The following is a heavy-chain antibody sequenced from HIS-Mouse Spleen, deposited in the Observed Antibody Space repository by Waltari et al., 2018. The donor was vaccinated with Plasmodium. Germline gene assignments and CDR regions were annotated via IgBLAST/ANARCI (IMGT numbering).Heavy chain of an antibody. D-gene: IGHD3-16*01. V-gene: IGHV3-30*18. Sequence: VQLVESGGGVVQPGRSLRLSCAASGFTFSSNGMHWVRQAPGKGLEWVAVISYDGSNKYYADSVKGRFTISRDNSKNTLYLQMNSLRAEDTAVYYCAKAQGVINFDYWGQGTLVTVSS. J-gene: IGHJ4*02. CDR1: GFTFSSNG. CDR3: AKAQGVINFDY. CDR2: ISYDGSNK.